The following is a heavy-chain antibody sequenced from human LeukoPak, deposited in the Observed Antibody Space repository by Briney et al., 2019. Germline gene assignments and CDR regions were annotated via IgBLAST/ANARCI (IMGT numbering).Heavy chain of an antibody. Sequence: ASVKVSRKASGFTFTSFGFSWVRQAPGQGLEWVGWISGYNGDTSHDQKFQGRVTISTDTSTNTAYMELRSLTSDDTAVYYCARRSGYDRRAGTLDIWGQGTMVTVSS. CDR1: GFTFTSFG. V-gene: IGHV1-18*01. CDR2: ISGYNGDT. J-gene: IGHJ3*02. CDR3: ARRSGYDRRAGTLDI. D-gene: IGHD5-12*01.